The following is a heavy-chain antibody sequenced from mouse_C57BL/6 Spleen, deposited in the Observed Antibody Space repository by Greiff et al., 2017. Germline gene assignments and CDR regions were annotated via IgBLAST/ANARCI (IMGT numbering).Heavy chain of an antibody. Sequence: VQLQQSGPELVKPGASVKLPCKASGYTFTDYNMHWVKQSPGKSLEWIGDINPNNGCTIYNQKFKGKATLTVDKSSSTAYMELRSLTSEDTAVYYGARWDCGNSYWYFDVWGTGTTVTVAS. CDR1: GYTFTDYN. D-gene: IGHD2-1*01. CDR3: ARWDCGNSYWYFDV. V-gene: IGHV1-18*01. J-gene: IGHJ1*03. CDR2: INPNNGCT.